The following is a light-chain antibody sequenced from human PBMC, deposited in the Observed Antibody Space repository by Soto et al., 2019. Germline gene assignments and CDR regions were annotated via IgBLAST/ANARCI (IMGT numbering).Light chain of an antibody. Sequence: EIGWAQSPGRLSLSPVDGATLSCRPSQSVTSNYVAWYQQTPGQAPRLLFFGASIRATGIPDRFSGSGSGTDFTLTISRLEPEDFAVYYCQQYGSSPQTFGPGTKVDIK. V-gene: IGKV3-20*01. CDR2: GAS. CDR3: QQYGSSPQT. CDR1: QSVTSNY. J-gene: IGKJ1*01.